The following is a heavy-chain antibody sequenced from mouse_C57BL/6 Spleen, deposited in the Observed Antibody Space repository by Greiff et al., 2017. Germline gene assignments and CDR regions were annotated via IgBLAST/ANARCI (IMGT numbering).Heavy chain of an antibody. CDR1: GYAFTNYL. CDR2: INPGSGGT. D-gene: IGHD2-3*01. V-gene: IGHV1-54*01. J-gene: IGHJ2*01. CDR3: ARVFDGYYLDY. Sequence: VQLQQSGAELVRPGTSVKVSCKASGYAFTNYLIEWVKQRPGQGLEWIGVINPGSGGTTYNEKFKGKATLTADKSSSTAYMQLSSLTSEDSAVYFCARVFDGYYLDYWGQGTTLTVSS.